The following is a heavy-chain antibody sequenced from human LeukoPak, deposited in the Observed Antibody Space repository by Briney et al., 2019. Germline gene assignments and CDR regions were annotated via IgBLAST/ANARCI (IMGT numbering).Heavy chain of an antibody. CDR1: GFTFSDYY. V-gene: IGHV3-11*06. D-gene: IGHD1-26*01. J-gene: IGHJ4*02. Sequence: GGSLRLSCAASGFTFSDYYMSWIRQAPGKGLEWVSYTSSSSSYTNYADSVKGRFTISRDNAKNSLYLQMNSLRAEDTAVYYCARAGEYYFDYWGQGTLVTVSS. CDR2: TSSSSSYT. CDR3: ARAGEYYFDY.